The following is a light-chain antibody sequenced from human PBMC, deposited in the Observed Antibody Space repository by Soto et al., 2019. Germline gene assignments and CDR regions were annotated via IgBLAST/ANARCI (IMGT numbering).Light chain of an antibody. CDR2: EVS. CDR1: SSDVGGYNY. V-gene: IGLV2-14*01. J-gene: IGLJ3*02. CDR3: SSYTSSSTLVV. Sequence: QSALTQPASVSGSPGQSITISCTGTSSDVGGYNYVFWYQHHPGKAPKLIIYEVSNRPSGVSNRFSGSKSDNTASLTISGLQAEDEADYYCSSYTSSSTLVVFGGGTQLIVL.